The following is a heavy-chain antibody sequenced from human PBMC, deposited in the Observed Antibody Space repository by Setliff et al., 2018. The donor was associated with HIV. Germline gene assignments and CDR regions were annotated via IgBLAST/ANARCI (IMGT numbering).Heavy chain of an antibody. Sequence: GESLTISCAASGFSFRSYAVSWVRQAPGKGLEWVSVISGSGDITYYRESGKGRFTVSRDNSNNTVYLQMNSLRAEDTAMYYCAKTQTVITVYGPFDSWGQGTPVTVSS. D-gene: IGHD4-4*01. CDR1: GFSFRSYA. V-gene: IGHV3-23*01. CDR2: ISGSGDIT. CDR3: AKTQTVITVYGPFDS. J-gene: IGHJ4*02.